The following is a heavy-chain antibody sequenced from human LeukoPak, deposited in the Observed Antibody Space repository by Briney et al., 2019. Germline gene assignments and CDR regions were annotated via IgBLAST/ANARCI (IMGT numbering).Heavy chain of an antibody. D-gene: IGHD1-7*01. CDR1: GFTFSSYA. CDR3: ARGELSVFDP. V-gene: IGHV3-23*01. Sequence: GGSLRLSCAASGFTFSSYAMSWVRQAPGKGLEWVPAISGSGGSTYYADSVKGRFTISRDNSKNTLYLQMNSLRAEDTAVYYCARGELSVFDPWGQGTLVTVSS. CDR2: ISGSGGST. J-gene: IGHJ5*02.